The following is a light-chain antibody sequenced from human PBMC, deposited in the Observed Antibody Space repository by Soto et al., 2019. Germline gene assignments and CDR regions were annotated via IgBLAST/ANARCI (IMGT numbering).Light chain of an antibody. Sequence: EIVMTQSPATLSVSPGERATLSCRASQSVGSNFAWYQQKPGQPPRLLIYGASTRATGIPARFSGSGSGTEFTLTISSLQSEDFAVYYCQQYNYWPPDTFGQGTKLEIK. CDR1: QSVGSN. CDR2: GAS. CDR3: QQYNYWPPDT. V-gene: IGKV3-15*01. J-gene: IGKJ2*01.